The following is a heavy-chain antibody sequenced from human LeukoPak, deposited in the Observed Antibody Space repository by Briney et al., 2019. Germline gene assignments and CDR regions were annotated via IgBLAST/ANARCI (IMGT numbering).Heavy chain of an antibody. D-gene: IGHD6-13*01. CDR2: ISGGSNYI. J-gene: IGHJ1*01. V-gene: IGHV3-21*01. CDR1: GFIFSTYS. CDR3: ARDFGDSSEYFQH. Sequence: GGSLRLSCAASGFIFSTYSMNWVRQSPGKGLEWVSSISGGSNYIYYAHPVKGRSTISRDNAKNSLFLQMNSLRAEDTAVYYCARDFGDSSEYFQHWGQGTLVTVSS.